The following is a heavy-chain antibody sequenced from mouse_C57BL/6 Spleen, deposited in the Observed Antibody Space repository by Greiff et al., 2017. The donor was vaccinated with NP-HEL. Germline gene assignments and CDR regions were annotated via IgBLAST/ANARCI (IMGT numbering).Heavy chain of an antibody. CDR1: GYTFTSYW. CDR2: IDPSDSYT. Sequence: QVQLQQPGAELVMPGASVKLSCKASGYTFTSYWMHWVKQRPGQGLEWIGEIDPSDSYTNYNQKFKGKSTLTVDKSSSTAYMQLSSLTSEDSAVYYCASGIYPYYFDYWGQGTTLTVSS. CDR3: ASGIYPYYFDY. J-gene: IGHJ2*01. D-gene: IGHD1-1*01. V-gene: IGHV1-69*01.